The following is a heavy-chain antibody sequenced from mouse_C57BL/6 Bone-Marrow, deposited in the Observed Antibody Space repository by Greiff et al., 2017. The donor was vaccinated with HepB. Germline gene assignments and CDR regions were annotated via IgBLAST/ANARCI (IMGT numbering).Heavy chain of an antibody. J-gene: IGHJ2*01. CDR2: IYPGNSDT. V-gene: IGHV1-5*01. CDR3: TRDVTTVPFAY. D-gene: IGHD1-1*01. CDR1: GYTFTSYW. Sequence: VHVKQSGTVLARPGASVKMSCKTSGYTFTSYWMHWVKQRPGQGLEWIGAIYPGNSDTSYNQKFKGKAKLTAVTSASTAYMELSSLTNEDSAVYYCTRDVTTVPFAYWGQGTTLTVSS.